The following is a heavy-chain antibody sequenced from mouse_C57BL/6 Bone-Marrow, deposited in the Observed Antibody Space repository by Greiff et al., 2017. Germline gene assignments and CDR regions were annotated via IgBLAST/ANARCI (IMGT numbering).Heavy chain of an antibody. CDR3: ARGPYYGSSLFDY. CDR2: IYPGSGST. J-gene: IGHJ2*01. Sequence: QVQLQQPGAELVKPGASVKMSCKASGYTFTSYWITWVKQRPGQGLEWIGDIYPGSGSTNYNEKFKSKATLTVDTSSSTAYMQLSSLTAEDSAVYYCARGPYYGSSLFDYWGQGTTLTVSS. V-gene: IGHV1-55*01. CDR1: GYTFTSYW. D-gene: IGHD1-1*01.